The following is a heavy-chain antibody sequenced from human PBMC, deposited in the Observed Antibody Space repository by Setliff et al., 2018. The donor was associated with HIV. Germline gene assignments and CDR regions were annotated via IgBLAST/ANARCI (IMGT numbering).Heavy chain of an antibody. CDR3: ATYADRESNRFDP. D-gene: IGHD3-10*01. CDR1: GGSFSGYY. CDR2: IYTSGST. Sequence: SETLSLTCAVYGGSFSGYYWSWIRQPPGKGLEWIGYIYTSGSTNYNPSLKSRVTISVDTSKNQFSLKLSSVTAADTAVYYCATYADRESNRFDPWGQGILVTVSS. J-gene: IGHJ5*02. V-gene: IGHV4-4*08.